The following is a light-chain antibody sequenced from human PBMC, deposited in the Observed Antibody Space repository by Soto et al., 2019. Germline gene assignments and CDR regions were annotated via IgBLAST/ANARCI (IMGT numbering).Light chain of an antibody. J-gene: IGKJ1*01. V-gene: IGKV3-20*01. Sequence: ELVLTQSPGTLSLSPGERATLSCRASQSVSSDYLAWYQQKPGQAPRLHIYGASTRATGIPDRFTGSGSGTDFTLTISRLEPEEFAVYYCQQYGSSPRKFGQGTKVEIK. CDR1: QSVSSDY. CDR2: GAS. CDR3: QQYGSSPRK.